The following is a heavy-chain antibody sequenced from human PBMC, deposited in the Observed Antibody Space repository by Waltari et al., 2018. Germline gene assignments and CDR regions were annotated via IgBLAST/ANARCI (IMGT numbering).Heavy chain of an antibody. V-gene: IGHV3-23*01. D-gene: IGHD6-19*01. CDR2: ITSGGGDT. J-gene: IGHJ4*02. Sequence: QLLESGGGWRRAGGSLRPAWAAAGLTCSKYAMSWVRQAPGKGPEWVSVITSGGGDTYYTDSVRGRFTISRDNSKNTVYLQMNSLRHEDTAVYYCAKEIYRIGRPCFDYWGQGVRVTVSS. CDR1: GLTCSKYA. CDR3: AKEIYRIGRPCFDY.